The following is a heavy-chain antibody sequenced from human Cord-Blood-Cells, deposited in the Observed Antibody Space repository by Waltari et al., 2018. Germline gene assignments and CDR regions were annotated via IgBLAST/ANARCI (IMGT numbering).Heavy chain of an antibody. D-gene: IGHD2-2*01. CDR3: ARGYCSSTSCYFDY. V-gene: IGHV1-69*04. Sequence: QVQLVQSGAEVKKPGSSVTVSCKASAGPFSSHALTWVGPAPGQGLEWMGGIIPILGIANYAQKFQGRVTITADESTSTAYMELSSLRSEDTAVYYCARGYCSSTSCYFDYWGQGTLVTVSS. CDR2: IIPILGIA. J-gene: IGHJ4*02. CDR1: AGPFSSHA.